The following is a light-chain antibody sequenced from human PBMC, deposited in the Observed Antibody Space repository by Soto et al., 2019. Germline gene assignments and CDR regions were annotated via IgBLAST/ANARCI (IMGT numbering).Light chain of an antibody. CDR3: QQYGSSPFT. Sequence: EIVLTQSPATLSLSPGEGATLSCGASQSVSSSYLAWYQQKPGLAPRLLMYDASSRATGIPDRFSGSGSGTDVTLTISRLEPEDFAVYYCQQYGSSPFTFGPGTQVDIK. V-gene: IGKV3D-20*01. CDR1: QSVSSSY. CDR2: DAS. J-gene: IGKJ3*01.